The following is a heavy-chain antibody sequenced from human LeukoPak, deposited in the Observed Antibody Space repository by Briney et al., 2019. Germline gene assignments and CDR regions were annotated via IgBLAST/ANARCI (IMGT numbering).Heavy chain of an antibody. CDR1: GFTFSSYG. V-gene: IGHV3-30*03. CDR3: AGVVEMATNDDYYFDY. D-gene: IGHD5-24*01. Sequence: GRSLRLSCAASGFTFSSYGMHWVRQAPGKGLEWVAVISYDGSNKYYADSVKGRFTISRDNSKNTLYLQMNSLRAEGTAVYYCAGVVEMATNDDYYFDYWGQGTLVTVSS. CDR2: ISYDGSNK. J-gene: IGHJ4*02.